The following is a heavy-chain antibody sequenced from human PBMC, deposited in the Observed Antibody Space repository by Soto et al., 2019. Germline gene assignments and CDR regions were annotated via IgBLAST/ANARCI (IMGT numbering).Heavy chain of an antibody. CDR3: ARDDTNGYYYGMDV. Sequence: GGSLRLSCAASGFTFSSYSMNWVRQAPGKGLEWVSSISSSSSYIYYADSVKGRFTISRDNAKNSLYLQMNSLRAEDTAVYYCARDDTNGYYYGMDVWGQGTTATVSS. CDR2: ISSSSSYI. D-gene: IGHD2-8*01. CDR1: GFTFSSYS. J-gene: IGHJ6*02. V-gene: IGHV3-21*01.